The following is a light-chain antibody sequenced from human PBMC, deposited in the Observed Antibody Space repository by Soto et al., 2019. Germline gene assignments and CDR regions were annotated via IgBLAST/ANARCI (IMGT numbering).Light chain of an antibody. J-gene: IGKJ1*01. V-gene: IGKV3-20*01. CDR3: QQYGSSPKT. CDR2: GAS. Sequence: EIVLTQSPGTLSLSPGERATLSCRASQSVSSNYLAWYQQRRGQPPTLLLYGASSRATGVPDRFSGSGSGADFTRTISRLEPEDFAMYYCQQYGSSPKTFGQGTEVEIK. CDR1: QSVSSNY.